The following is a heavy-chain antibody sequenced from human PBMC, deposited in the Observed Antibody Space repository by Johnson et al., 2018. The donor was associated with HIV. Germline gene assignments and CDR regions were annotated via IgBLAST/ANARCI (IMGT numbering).Heavy chain of an antibody. Sequence: QEQLVESGGGVVQPGRSLRLSCAASGFSFSTYNMHWVRHAPGRGLEWVAFISYSGSDTYYVDSVKGRFTVSRDNSENTLFLQMNSLRAEDTAVYYCAKDQYRKLTTVAGIWGQGTMVTVSS. J-gene: IGHJ3*02. CDR3: AKDQYRKLTTVAGI. CDR2: ISYSGSDT. V-gene: IGHV3-30*18. D-gene: IGHD4-17*01. CDR1: GFSFSTYN.